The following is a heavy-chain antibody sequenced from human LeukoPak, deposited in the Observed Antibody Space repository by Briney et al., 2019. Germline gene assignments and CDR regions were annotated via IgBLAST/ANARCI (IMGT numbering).Heavy chain of an antibody. J-gene: IGHJ4*02. V-gene: IGHV3-53*01. CDR3: AREGPSSSWYFDY. CDR2: IYSGGST. Sequence: GGSLRLSCAASGFTFSSYWMHWVRQAPGKGLEWVSVIYSGGSTYYADSVKGRFTISRDNSKNTLYLQMNSLRAEDTAVYYCAREGPSSSWYFDYWGQGTLVTVSS. CDR1: GFTFSSYW. D-gene: IGHD6-13*01.